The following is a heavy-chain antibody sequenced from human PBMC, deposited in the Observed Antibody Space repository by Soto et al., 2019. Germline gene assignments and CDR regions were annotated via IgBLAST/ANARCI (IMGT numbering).Heavy chain of an antibody. CDR1: GGTFSSYA. V-gene: IGHV1-69*13. D-gene: IGHD3-3*01. CDR2: IIPIFGTA. J-gene: IGHJ6*02. CDR3: ARGKKIFGVAYYYYYGMDV. Sequence: SVKVSCKASGGTFSSYAISWVRQAPGQGLEWMGGIIPIFGTANYAQKFQGRVTITADESTSTAYMELSSLRSEDTAVYYCARGKKIFGVAYYYYYGMDVWGQGTTVT.